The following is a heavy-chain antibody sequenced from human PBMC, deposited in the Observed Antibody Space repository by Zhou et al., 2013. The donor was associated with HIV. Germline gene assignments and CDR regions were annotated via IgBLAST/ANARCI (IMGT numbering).Heavy chain of an antibody. CDR3: ARGKDIVVVPSFDWFDP. J-gene: IGHJ5*02. Sequence: VQLVQSGAEVKKPGASVKVSCKASGYSFSSYGISWVRQAPGQGLEWMGWISGYNGNTNYAQKFQGRVIMTTDTSTSTAYMELRSLRSDDTAVYYCARGKDIVVVPSFDWFDPVGPGNPGHRLL. D-gene: IGHD2-2*01. V-gene: IGHV1-18*01. CDR1: GYSFSSYG. CDR2: ISGYNGNT.